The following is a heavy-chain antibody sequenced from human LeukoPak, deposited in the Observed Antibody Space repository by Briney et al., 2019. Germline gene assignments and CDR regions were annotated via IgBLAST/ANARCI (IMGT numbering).Heavy chain of an antibody. Sequence: ASETLSLTCGVSGGSMSSSSYYWGWIRQPPGKGLEWIGSIYYSGSTYYNPSLKSRVTISVDLSKNQCSLKLSSVTAADTAVYYCARHGTVTHRFDYWGQGTLVTVSS. D-gene: IGHD4-17*01. V-gene: IGHV4-39*01. CDR3: ARHGTVTHRFDY. CDR2: IYYSGST. J-gene: IGHJ4*02. CDR1: GGSMSSSSYY.